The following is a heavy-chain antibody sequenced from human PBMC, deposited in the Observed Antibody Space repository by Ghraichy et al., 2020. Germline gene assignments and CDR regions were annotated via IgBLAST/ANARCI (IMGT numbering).Heavy chain of an antibody. CDR2: IRSKAYGGTT. CDR1: GFTFGDYA. D-gene: IGHD1-26*01. CDR3: TTEKGELLRRPPDY. Sequence: GESLNISCTASGFTFGDYAMSWVRQAPGKGLEWVSFIRSKAYGGTTEYAASVKGRFTISRDDSKSIAYLQMNSLKTEDTAVYYCTTEKGELLRRPPDYWGQGTLVTVSS. V-gene: IGHV3-49*04. J-gene: IGHJ4*02.